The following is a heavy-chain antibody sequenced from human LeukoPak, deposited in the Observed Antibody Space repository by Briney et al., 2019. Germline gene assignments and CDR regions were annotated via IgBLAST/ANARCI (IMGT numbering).Heavy chain of an antibody. Sequence: GGSLRLSCTASGFTFGDYAMSWVRQAPGKGLEWVGFIRSKAYGGTTEYAASVKGRFTISRDDSKSIAYLQMNSLKTEDTAVYYCTRDVGHWGPYVWGSHNWFDPWGQGTLVTVSS. CDR3: TRDVGHWGPYVWGSHNWFDP. CDR1: GFTFGDYA. CDR2: IRSKAYGGTT. V-gene: IGHV3-49*04. J-gene: IGHJ5*02. D-gene: IGHD3-16*01.